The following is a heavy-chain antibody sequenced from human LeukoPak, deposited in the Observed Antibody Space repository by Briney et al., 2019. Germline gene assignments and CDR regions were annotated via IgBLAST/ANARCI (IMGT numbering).Heavy chain of an antibody. CDR2: IYTSGST. D-gene: IGHD4-17*01. J-gene: IGHJ4*02. V-gene: IGHV4-61*02. Sequence: SETLSLTCTVSGGSISSGSYYWSWIRQPAGKGLEWIGRIYTSGSTNYNPSHKSRVTISVDTSKNQFSLKLSSVTAADTAVYYCARHIYGDYFDYWGQGTLVTVSS. CDR3: ARHIYGDYFDY. CDR1: GGSISSGSYY.